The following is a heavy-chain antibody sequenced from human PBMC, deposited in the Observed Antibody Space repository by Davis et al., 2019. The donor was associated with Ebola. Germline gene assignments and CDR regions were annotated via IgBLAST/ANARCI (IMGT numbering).Heavy chain of an antibody. V-gene: IGHV1-3*01. D-gene: IGHD4-17*01. CDR2: INAGNGDT. CDR3: ARVTTVMYYYGMDV. CDR1: GYIFTSYA. Sequence: ASVKVSCKASGYIFTSYAIHWVRQAPGQRLEWMGWINAGNGDTKYSQKFRGRVTITRDTSASTPYMELSSLRSEDTAVYYCARVTTVMYYYGMDVWGQGTTVTVSS. J-gene: IGHJ6*02.